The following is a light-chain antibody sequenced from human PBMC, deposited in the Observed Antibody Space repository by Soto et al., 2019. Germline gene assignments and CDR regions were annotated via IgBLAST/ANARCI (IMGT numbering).Light chain of an antibody. V-gene: IGKV3-11*01. Sequence: EIVLTQSPATLSLSPGERATLSCRAGQSVSGYFAWYHQKPGQSPRLLIYDASNRATGIPARFSGSGYGTDFTLTISSLEPEDFAVYYCQQRSNWFSFGPGTKVDIK. J-gene: IGKJ3*01. CDR3: QQRSNWFS. CDR2: DAS. CDR1: QSVSGY.